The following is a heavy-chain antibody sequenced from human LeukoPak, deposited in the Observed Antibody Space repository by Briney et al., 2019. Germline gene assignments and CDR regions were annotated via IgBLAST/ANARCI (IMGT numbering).Heavy chain of an antibody. V-gene: IGHV1-2*02. D-gene: IGHD4-11*01. CDR3: ARMTTVTTPEDY. CDR2: INPNSGGT. Sequence: ASVKVSCKASGYTFTSYDINWVRQATGQGLEWMGWINPNSGGTNYAQKFQGRVTMTRDTSISTAYMELSRLRSDDTAVYYCARMTTVTTPEDYWGQGTLVTVSS. J-gene: IGHJ4*02. CDR1: GYTFTSYD.